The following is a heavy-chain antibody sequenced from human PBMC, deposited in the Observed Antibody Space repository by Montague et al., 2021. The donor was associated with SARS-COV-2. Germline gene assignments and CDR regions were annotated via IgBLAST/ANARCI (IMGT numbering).Heavy chain of an antibody. Sequence: SLRLSCAASGFTFSSYSMNWVRQAPGKGLEWVPSISSSSSYIYYADSVKGRFTISRDNAKNSLYLQMNSLRAEDTAVYYCARGIRITMVRGVTIDYWGQGTLVTVSS. CDR1: GFTFSSYS. V-gene: IGHV3-21*01. CDR3: ARGIRITMVRGVTIDY. D-gene: IGHD3-10*01. CDR2: ISSSSSYI. J-gene: IGHJ4*02.